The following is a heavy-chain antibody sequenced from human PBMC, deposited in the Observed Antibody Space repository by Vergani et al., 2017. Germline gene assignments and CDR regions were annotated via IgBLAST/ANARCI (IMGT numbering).Heavy chain of an antibody. D-gene: IGHD3-10*01. J-gene: IGHJ3*02. V-gene: IGHV3-23*01. CDR3: AKFREVVGGAFDI. Sequence: EVQLLESGGGLVQPGGSLRVSCAASGFTFSNYAMSWVRQAPGKGLEWVSSISGSGDSTYYADSVKGRFAISRDNSKNTVYLQMNSLRAEDTAVYYCAKFREVVGGAFDIWGQGTLVAVSS. CDR1: GFTFSNYA. CDR2: ISGSGDST.